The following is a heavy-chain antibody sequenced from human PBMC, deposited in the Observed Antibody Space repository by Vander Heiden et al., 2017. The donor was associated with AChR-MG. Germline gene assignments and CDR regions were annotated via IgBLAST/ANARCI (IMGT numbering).Heavy chain of an antibody. V-gene: IGHV3-23*01. D-gene: IGHD5-18*01. CDR1: GFTFSSYA. CDR2: IGAGGDST. CDR3: AKGHRDAAMLKYYYYMDV. Sequence: EVQLLESGGGLVQPGGSLRLSCAAPGFTFSSYAMNWVRQAPGKGLEWVSTIGAGGDSTYYADSVKGRFTISRDNSKNTLFLQMNSLRAEDTATYYCAKGHRDAAMLKYYYYMDVWGKGTTVTVSS. J-gene: IGHJ6*03.